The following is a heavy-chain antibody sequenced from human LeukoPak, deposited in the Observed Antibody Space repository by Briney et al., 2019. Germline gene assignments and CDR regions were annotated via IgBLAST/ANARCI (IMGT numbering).Heavy chain of an antibody. V-gene: IGHV1-18*01. J-gene: IGHJ6*02. CDR1: GYTFTSYG. Sequence: ASVKVSCKASGYTFTSYGISWARQAPGQGLEWMGWISAYNGNTNYAQKLQGRVTMTTDTSTSTAYMELKSLRSDDTAVYYCASNGAHYYYGMDVWGQGTTVTVSS. D-gene: IGHD2-8*01. CDR3: ASNGAHYYYGMDV. CDR2: ISAYNGNT.